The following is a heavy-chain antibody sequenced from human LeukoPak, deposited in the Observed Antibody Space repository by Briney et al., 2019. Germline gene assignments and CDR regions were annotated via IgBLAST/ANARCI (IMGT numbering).Heavy chain of an antibody. CDR3: ARRPGGPLDTATMVPFDI. CDR2: TNPNSGNT. V-gene: IGHV1-8*01. CDR1: GYTFTSYD. Sequence: ASVKVSCKASGYTFTSYDINWVRQATGQGLEWMGWTNPNSGNTGYAQKFQGRVTMTRNTSISTAYMELSSLRSEDTAVYYCARRPGGPLDTATMVPFDIWGQGTMVTVSS. J-gene: IGHJ3*02. D-gene: IGHD5-18*01.